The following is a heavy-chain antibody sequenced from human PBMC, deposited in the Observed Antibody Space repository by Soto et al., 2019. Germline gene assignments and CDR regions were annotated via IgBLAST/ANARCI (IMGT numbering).Heavy chain of an antibody. V-gene: IGHV1-46*02. J-gene: IGHJ4*02. Sequence: QVQMVQSGAEVKKPGASIKVSCKSSGYTFNNNYIHWVRQAPGQGLEWMGIINPNGYTSTLSQKFQGTLTVTSDPSTSTVYMELGSLTSEDTAMYYCARDLHGAFTTMIYWGQGTLVTVSS. D-gene: IGHD3-22*01. CDR2: INPNGYTS. CDR3: ARDLHGAFTTMIY. CDR1: GYTFNNNY.